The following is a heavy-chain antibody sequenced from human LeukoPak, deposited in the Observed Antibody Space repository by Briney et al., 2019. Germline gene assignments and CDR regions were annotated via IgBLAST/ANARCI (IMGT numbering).Heavy chain of an antibody. CDR1: GFPFSSYA. J-gene: IGHJ6*02. Sequence: GPLRLSCAASGFPFSSYAMSWVRQAPGKGLEWVSAISGSGGSTYYADSVKGRFTISRDNSKNTLYLQMNSLRAEDTAVYYCAKDLSVGYYYDSSGPRGGYYYYGMDVWGQGTTVTVSS. D-gene: IGHD3-22*01. V-gene: IGHV3-23*01. CDR3: AKDLSVGYYYDSSGPRGGYYYYGMDV. CDR2: ISGSGGST.